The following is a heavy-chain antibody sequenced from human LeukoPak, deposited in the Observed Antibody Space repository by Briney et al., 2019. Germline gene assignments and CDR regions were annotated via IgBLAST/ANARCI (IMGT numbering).Heavy chain of an antibody. CDR2: ISVSGDNT. Sequence: PGGSLRLSCSASGFTFSNSAMTWVRQAPGKGLQWVSTISVSGDNTYYADSVKGRFTISRDNSKNTLYLQMNSLRADDTAIYYCAKRNSGGAYYIAYGGQGSLVTVPS. V-gene: IGHV3-23*01. J-gene: IGHJ4*02. CDR3: AKRNSGGAYYIAY. CDR1: GFTFSNSA. D-gene: IGHD3-10*01.